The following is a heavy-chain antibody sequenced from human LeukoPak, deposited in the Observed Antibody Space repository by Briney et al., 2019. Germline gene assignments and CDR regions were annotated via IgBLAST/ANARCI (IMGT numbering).Heavy chain of an antibody. J-gene: IGHJ6*02. CDR2: INPNSGGT. Sequence: ASVKVSCKASGYTFTGYYMHWVRQAPGQGLEWMGWINPNSGGTNYAQKFQGRVTMTRDTSISTAYMELSRLRSDDTAVYYCARGNGSSWYFPYYYYYYGMDVWGQGTTVTVSS. CDR3: ARGNGSSWYFPYYYYYYGMDV. V-gene: IGHV1-2*02. CDR1: GYTFTGYY. D-gene: IGHD6-13*01.